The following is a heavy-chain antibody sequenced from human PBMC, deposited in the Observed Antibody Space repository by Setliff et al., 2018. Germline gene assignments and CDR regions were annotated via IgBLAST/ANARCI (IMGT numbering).Heavy chain of an antibody. V-gene: IGHV3-15*07. D-gene: IGHD3-9*01. CDR2: IKAKADGGTI. CDR1: DFDFTSAW. J-gene: IGHJ4*02. Sequence: GGSLRLSCATSDFDFTSAWMNWVRQAPGKGLEWVGRIKAKADGGTIDYATPVKGRFTISRDDSESTLYLQMNSLRNEDTAVYYCTTLSVLVKSDFWGQGTLVTVSS. CDR3: TTLSVLVKSDF.